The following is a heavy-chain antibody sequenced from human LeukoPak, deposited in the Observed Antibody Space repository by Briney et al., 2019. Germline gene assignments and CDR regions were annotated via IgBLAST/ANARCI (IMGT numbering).Heavy chain of an antibody. J-gene: IGHJ3*01. V-gene: IGHV4-59*01. CDR2: IYYSGST. CDR3: ARGGYTYGFDAFDF. D-gene: IGHD5-18*01. Sequence: PSETLSLTCAVYGGSFSGYYWSWIRQPPGKGLEWIGYIYYSGSTNYNPSLKSRVSFSVDTSKNQFSLKLTSVTAADTAVYYCARGGYTYGFDAFDFWGHGTMVTVSS. CDR1: GGSFSGYY.